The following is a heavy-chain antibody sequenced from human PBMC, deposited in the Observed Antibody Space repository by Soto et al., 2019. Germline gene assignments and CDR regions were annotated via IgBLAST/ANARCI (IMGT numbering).Heavy chain of an antibody. J-gene: IGHJ4*02. CDR3: ARDPLTYYYDSSGYYDY. V-gene: IGHV1-46*01. Sequence: QVQLVQSGAEVKKPGASVKVSCKASGYTFTSYYMHWVRQAPGQGLEWMGIINPSGGSTSYAQKFQGRVTMTRDTSTSTVYMELSSLRSEDTAVYYCARDPLTYYYDSSGYYDYWGQGTLVTVSS. D-gene: IGHD3-22*01. CDR2: INPSGGST. CDR1: GYTFTSYY.